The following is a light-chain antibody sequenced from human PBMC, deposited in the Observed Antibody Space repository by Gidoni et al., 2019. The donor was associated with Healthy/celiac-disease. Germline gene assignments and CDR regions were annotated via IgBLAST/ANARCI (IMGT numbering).Light chain of an antibody. J-gene: IGKJ1*01. Sequence: DIQLTQSPSFLSASVGDRVTITCRASQGISSYLAWYQQKPGKAPKLLIYGASTLQSGFPSRFSGSGSGTEFTLTISSLQPEDFATYYCQQLEAFGQGTKVEIK. CDR2: GAS. V-gene: IGKV1-9*01. CDR3: QQLEA. CDR1: QGISSY.